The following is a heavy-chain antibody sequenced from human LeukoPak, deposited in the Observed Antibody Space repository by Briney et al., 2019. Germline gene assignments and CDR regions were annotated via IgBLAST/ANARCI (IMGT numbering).Heavy chain of an antibody. J-gene: IGHJ6*02. CDR2: ISTSGSSI. CDR3: ARDLGAVAGLWGYYYGLDV. CDR1: GFTFSDYY. Sequence: GGSLRLSCTASGFTFSDYYMSWIRQAPGKGLEWVSYISTSGSSIYYADSVKGRFTISRDNAKNSLYLQMNSLRAEDTAVYYCARDLGAVAGLWGYYYGLDVWGQGTTVTVSS. V-gene: IGHV3-11*01. D-gene: IGHD6-19*01.